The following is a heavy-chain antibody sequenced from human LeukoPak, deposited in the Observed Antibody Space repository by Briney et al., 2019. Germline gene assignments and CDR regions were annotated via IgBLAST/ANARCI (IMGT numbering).Heavy chain of an antibody. Sequence: PGGSPRLSCAASGFTFSDYQMGWVRQAPGKGLEWVANTRQDGSEKYYADFVKGRFTISRDNAKNSLDLQMNSLRAEDTAVYPCARGQWLVFRGQGTLVTVSS. CDR2: TRQDGSEK. CDR1: GFTFSDYQ. D-gene: IGHD6-19*01. CDR3: ARGQWLVF. V-gene: IGHV3-7*01. J-gene: IGHJ4*02.